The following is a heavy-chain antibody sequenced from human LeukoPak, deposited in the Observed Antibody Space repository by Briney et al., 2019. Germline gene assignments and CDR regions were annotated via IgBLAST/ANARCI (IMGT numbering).Heavy chain of an antibody. J-gene: IGHJ4*02. D-gene: IGHD6-13*01. CDR3: ARAVVLAAAGNYFDY. CDR2: IWYDGSNK. V-gene: IGHV3-33*01. Sequence: QPGRSLRLSCAAYGFTFSSYGMHWVRQAPGKGLEWVAVIWYDGSNKYYADSVKGRFTISRDNSKNTLYLQMNSLRAEDTAVYYCARAVVLAAAGNYFDYWGQGTLVTVSS. CDR1: GFTFSSYG.